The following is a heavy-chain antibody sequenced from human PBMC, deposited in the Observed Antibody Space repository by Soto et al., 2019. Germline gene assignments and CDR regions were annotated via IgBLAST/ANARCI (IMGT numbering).Heavy chain of an antibody. J-gene: IGHJ4*02. Sequence: SSETLSLTCAVSGGSFTSNNWWTWVRQPPXXXXEAIGEIYRTGSTNYSPSLKSPVTISLDKSEKQISLKVTSLTAADTAAYYCASRDPGTSDDYSGQGTLVPGSS. V-gene: IGHV4-4*02. CDR2: IYRTGST. CDR3: ASRDPGTSDDY. CDR1: GGSFTSNNW. D-gene: IGHD1-7*01.